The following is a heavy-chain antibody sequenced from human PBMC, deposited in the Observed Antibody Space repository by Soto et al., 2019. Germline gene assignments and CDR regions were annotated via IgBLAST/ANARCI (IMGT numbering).Heavy chain of an antibody. Sequence: QVQLVQSGAEVKKPGASVKVSCKASGYTFTSYGISWVRQAPGQGLEWMGWISAYNGNTKYVQKFQGRVTMTTDTTTSTAYMELMSLRSDDTAVYYCARDAAAGLNDYWGQGTLVTVSS. V-gene: IGHV1-18*01. J-gene: IGHJ4*02. D-gene: IGHD6-13*01. CDR1: GYTFTSYG. CDR2: ISAYNGNT. CDR3: ARDAAAGLNDY.